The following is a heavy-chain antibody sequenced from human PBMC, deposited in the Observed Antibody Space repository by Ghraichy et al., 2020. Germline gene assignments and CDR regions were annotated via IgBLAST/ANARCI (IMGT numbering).Heavy chain of an antibody. D-gene: IGHD2-8*01. J-gene: IGHJ6*02. CDR2: INSDGRNT. CDR1: GFIFSSYW. Sequence: GGSLRLSLTCAASGFIFSSYWMHWVRQAPGRGLVWVSHINSDGRNTNYADSVKGRFTISRDNAKNTLYLQMNSLRAEDTAVYYCTREYTNGYDLTSSYYYYYYGLDVWGRGTTVTVSS. CDR3: TREYTNGYDLTSSYYYYYYGLDV. V-gene: IGHV3-74*01.